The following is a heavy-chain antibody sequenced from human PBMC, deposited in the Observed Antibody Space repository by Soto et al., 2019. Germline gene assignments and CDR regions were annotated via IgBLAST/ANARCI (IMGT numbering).Heavy chain of an antibody. CDR1: GGSLGSINC. V-gene: IGHV4-4*02. Sequence: QVQLQGPGPGLVKLSGTLSLTCPVSGGSLGSINCWVWVGQPPGKGLEWIGEIYHSGSTNYNPSLKSRVTISVDKSKNQFSLKLSSVTAADTAVYYCASAFWSGYYFSVYWGQGTLVTVSS. CDR3: ASAFWSGYYFSVY. CDR2: IYHSGST. J-gene: IGHJ4*02. D-gene: IGHD3-3*01.